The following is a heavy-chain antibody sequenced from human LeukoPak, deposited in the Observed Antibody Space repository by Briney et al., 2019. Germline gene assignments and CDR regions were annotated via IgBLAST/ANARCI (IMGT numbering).Heavy chain of an antibody. CDR1: GYTFTGYY. CDR3: ARVVVVPAANMDV. V-gene: IGHV1-2*02. D-gene: IGHD2-2*01. CDR2: INPNSGGT. Sequence: GASVKVSCKASGYTFTGYYMHWARQAPGQGLEWMGWINPNSGGTNYAQKFQGRVTMTRDTSISTAYMELSRLRSDDTAVYYCARVVVVPAANMDVWGKGTTVTVSS. J-gene: IGHJ6*03.